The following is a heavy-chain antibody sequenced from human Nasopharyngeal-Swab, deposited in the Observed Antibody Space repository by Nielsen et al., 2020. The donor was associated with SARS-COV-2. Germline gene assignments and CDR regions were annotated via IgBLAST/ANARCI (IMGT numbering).Heavy chain of an antibody. CDR1: GYTFTSYG. CDR2: ISAYNGNT. Sequence: ASVKVSCKDSGYTFTSYGISWVRQAPAQGLEWMGWISAYNGNTNYAQKLQGRVTMTTDTSTSTAYMELSRLRSDDTAVYYCARGPGGYCTNGVCPNYYYMDVWGKGTTVTVSS. D-gene: IGHD2-8*01. V-gene: IGHV1-18*01. CDR3: ARGPGGYCTNGVCPNYYYMDV. J-gene: IGHJ6*03.